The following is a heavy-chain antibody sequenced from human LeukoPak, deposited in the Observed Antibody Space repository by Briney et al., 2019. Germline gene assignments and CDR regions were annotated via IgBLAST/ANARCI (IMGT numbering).Heavy chain of an antibody. CDR1: GFTFSSYW. CDR2: ITGSGGST. V-gene: IGHV3-23*01. J-gene: IGHJ4*02. CDR3: ARDQLGAVLYFDY. Sequence: GGSLRLSCAASGFTFSSYWMSWVRQAPGKGLEWVSVITGSGGSTYYADSVKGRFTISRDNSKNTLYLQINSLRVEDTAVYYCARDQLGAVLYFDYWGQGTLVTVSS. D-gene: IGHD1-1*01.